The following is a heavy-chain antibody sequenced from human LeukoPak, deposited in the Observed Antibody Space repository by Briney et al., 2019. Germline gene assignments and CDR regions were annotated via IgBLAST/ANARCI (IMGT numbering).Heavy chain of an antibody. CDR1: GGSISSYS. D-gene: IGHD2-15*01. V-gene: IGHV4-59*01. CDR3: ARHWSHSVAQFGRSYWFDP. J-gene: IGHJ5*02. Sequence: PSETLSLTCTVSGGSISSYSWSWIRQPPGKGLEWIGYIYYSGSTSSNPSLRSRLTISGDTSKNQFSLRLSSVTAADTAMYYCARHWSHSVAQFGRSYWFDPWGQGTLVTVSS. CDR2: IYYSGST.